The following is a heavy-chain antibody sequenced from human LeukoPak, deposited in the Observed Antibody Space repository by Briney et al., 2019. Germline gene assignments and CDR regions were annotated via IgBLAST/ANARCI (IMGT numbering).Heavy chain of an antibody. J-gene: IGHJ4*02. Sequence: GGSLILSCAASGFTFSSYAMSWVRQAPGKGLEWVSGISASGGSTYYADSVRGRFTISRDSSQNTLYLQMNSLTAEDTAVYYCAKDIANAAMVFDYWGQGTLVTVSS. CDR2: ISASGGST. CDR3: AKDIANAAMVFDY. D-gene: IGHD5-18*01. V-gene: IGHV3-23*01. CDR1: GFTFSSYA.